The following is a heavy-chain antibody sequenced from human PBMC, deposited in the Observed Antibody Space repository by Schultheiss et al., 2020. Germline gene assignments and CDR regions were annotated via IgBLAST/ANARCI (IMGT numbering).Heavy chain of an antibody. Sequence: GGSLRLSCAASGFTVSSNYMSWVRQAPGKGLEWVSVIYSGGSTYYADSVKGRFTISRDNSKNTLYLQMNSLRAEDTAVYYCARDSSGYDLPGYWGQGTLVTVSS. CDR2: IYSGGST. J-gene: IGHJ4*02. D-gene: IGHD5-12*01. CDR1: GFTVSSNY. V-gene: IGHV3-53*01. CDR3: ARDSSGYDLPGY.